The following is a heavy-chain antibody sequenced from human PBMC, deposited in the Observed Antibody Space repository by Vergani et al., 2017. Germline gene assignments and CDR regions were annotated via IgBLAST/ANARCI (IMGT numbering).Heavy chain of an antibody. CDR1: FDSIRNLY. CDR3: ASDTHSGQRADR. V-gene: IGHV4-59*11. CDR2: IPYSENT. J-gene: IGHJ5*02. D-gene: IGHD6-19*01. Sequence: QVQLQESGPGLVKSSETLSLTCSVSFDSIRNLYCNWLRQPSGKGLEWIGSIPYSENTNYNPSLKTRVTISVDTSKNQFSLTLTSVTAADTAVYYCASDTHSGQRADRWGQGILVTVTS.